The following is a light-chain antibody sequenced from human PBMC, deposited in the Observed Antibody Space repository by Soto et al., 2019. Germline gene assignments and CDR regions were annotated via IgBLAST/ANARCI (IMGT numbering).Light chain of an antibody. J-gene: IGKJ1*01. V-gene: IGKV3-15*01. CDR3: QQDNNWPPWT. CDR1: QSVSSY. CDR2: GAS. Sequence: EIVMTQSPSTLSVSPGERATLSCRASQSVSSYLAWYQQKPGQAPTLLIYGASTRATGIPARFSASGSGTEFNLTISGLQSEDFAVYYCQQDNNWPPWTFGQGTKVEIK.